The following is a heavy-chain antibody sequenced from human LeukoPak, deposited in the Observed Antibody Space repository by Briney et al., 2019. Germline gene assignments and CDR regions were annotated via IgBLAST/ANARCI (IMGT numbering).Heavy chain of an antibody. D-gene: IGHD3-16*01. CDR1: GFTFSSYS. CDR2: ISSSSSYI. Sequence: PGGSRRLSWAASGFTFSSYSMKWVRQPQGKGLEWVSSISSSSSYIYYAGSVKGRFTISRDNAKNSLYLQMNSLRAEDTAVNYWARGGGPMDVWGKGTTVTVSS. CDR3: ARGGGPMDV. J-gene: IGHJ6*03. V-gene: IGHV3-21*01.